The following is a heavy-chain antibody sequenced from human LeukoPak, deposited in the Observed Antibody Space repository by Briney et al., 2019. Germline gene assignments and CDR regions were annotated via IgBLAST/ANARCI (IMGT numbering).Heavy chain of an antibody. V-gene: IGHV4-34*01. Sequence: PSETLSLTCAVYGRSFSGYYWSWIRQPPGKGLEWVGEINHSGSTNYNPSLKSRVTISVDTSKNQFSLKLSSVTAADTAVYYCARGTTVTTVDYWGQGTLVTVSS. CDR1: GRSFSGYY. D-gene: IGHD4-17*01. CDR3: ARGTTVTTVDY. J-gene: IGHJ4*02. CDR2: INHSGST.